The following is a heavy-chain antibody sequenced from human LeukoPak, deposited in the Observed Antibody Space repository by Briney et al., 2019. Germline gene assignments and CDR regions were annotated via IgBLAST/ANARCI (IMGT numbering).Heavy chain of an antibody. CDR3: ARPRVGATGWFDP. CDR2: LSGSGGST. D-gene: IGHD1-26*01. Sequence: GALRLSCAASGFTFSSYAMSWVRQAPGKGLEWVSALSGSGGSTYYADSVKGRFTISRDNAKNSLYLQMNSLRAADTAVYYCARPRVGATGWFDPWGQGTLVTVSS. V-gene: IGHV3-23*01. CDR1: GFTFSSYA. J-gene: IGHJ5*02.